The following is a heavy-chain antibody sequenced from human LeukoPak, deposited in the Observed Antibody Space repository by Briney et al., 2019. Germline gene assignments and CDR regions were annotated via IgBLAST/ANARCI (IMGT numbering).Heavy chain of an antibody. Sequence: GGSLRLSCAASGFTFSSYAMSWVRQAPGKGLEWVSFISPSGDRTSNADSVEGRFTISRDNPRDTLYLQMNSLRDEDTAGYYCAIMHGYYDGSGYWVQWGQGTLVTVSS. CDR2: ISPSGDRT. J-gene: IGHJ4*02. V-gene: IGHV3-23*01. D-gene: IGHD3-22*01. CDR3: AIMHGYYDGSGYWVQ. CDR1: GFTFSSYA.